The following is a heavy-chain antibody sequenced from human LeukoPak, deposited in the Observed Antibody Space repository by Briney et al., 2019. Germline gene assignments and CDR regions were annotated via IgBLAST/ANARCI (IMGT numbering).Heavy chain of an antibody. D-gene: IGHD3-10*01. V-gene: IGHV4-59*01. J-gene: IGHJ4*02. CDR2: IYYTGST. CDR3: ARVTPPHYYSSGSYFDY. Sequence: SETLSLTCTVSGGSISSYYWSWIRQPPGKGLEWIGYIYYTGSTNYNPSLKSRVTISVDTSKNQFSLKLSSVTAADTAVYYCARVTPPHYYSSGSYFDYWGQGTLVTVSS. CDR1: GGSISSYY.